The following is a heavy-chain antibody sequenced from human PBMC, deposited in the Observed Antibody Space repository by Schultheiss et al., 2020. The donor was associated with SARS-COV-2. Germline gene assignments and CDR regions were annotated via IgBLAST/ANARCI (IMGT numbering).Heavy chain of an antibody. J-gene: IGHJ4*02. CDR2: VYASGST. CDR1: GGSISSSSYY. Sequence: LRLSCTVSGGSISSSSYYWSWIRQPPGKGLEWIGRVYASGSTNYNPSLRSRVTISVDTSKNQFSLKLSSVTAADTAVYYCAHIVVVTAPRYYFDYWGQGTLVTVSS. D-gene: IGHD2-21*02. CDR3: AHIVVVTAPRYYFDY. V-gene: IGHV4-61*02.